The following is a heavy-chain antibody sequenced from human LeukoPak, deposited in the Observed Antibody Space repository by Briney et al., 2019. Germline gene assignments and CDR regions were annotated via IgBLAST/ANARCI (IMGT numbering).Heavy chain of an antibody. D-gene: IGHD1-26*01. CDR3: ARGATAWVHFDS. J-gene: IGHJ4*02. CDR1: GGSISSSY. Sequence: SETLSLTCTVSGGSISSSYWSWIRQPPGKGLEWIGYIYKSGSTSYNPSLKSRVTISLDTSKNQFSLRLSSVTAADTAVYYCARGATAWVHFDSWGQGTLVTVSS. V-gene: IGHV4-59*01. CDR2: IYKSGST.